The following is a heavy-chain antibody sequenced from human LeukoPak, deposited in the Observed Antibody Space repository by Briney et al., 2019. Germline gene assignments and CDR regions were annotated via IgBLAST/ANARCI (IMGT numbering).Heavy chain of an antibody. CDR2: IWYDGSNK. CDR3: ARAYSSSSYYYYGMDV. Sequence: GGSLRLSCAASGFTFSSYGMHWVRQAPGKGLEWVAVIWYDGSNKYYADSVKGRFTISRDNSKNTLYLQMNSLRAEDTAVYYCARAYSSSSYYYYGMDVWGQGTTVIVSS. J-gene: IGHJ6*02. D-gene: IGHD6-6*01. V-gene: IGHV3-33*01. CDR1: GFTFSSYG.